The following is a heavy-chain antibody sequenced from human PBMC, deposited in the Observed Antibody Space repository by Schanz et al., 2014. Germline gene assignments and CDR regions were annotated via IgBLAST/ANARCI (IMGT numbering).Heavy chain of an antibody. J-gene: IGHJ3*01. D-gene: IGHD5-12*01. CDR1: GYTFSSNA. V-gene: IGHV3-23*04. CDR2: ISGSGGST. CDR3: ARDGGRDGYNLAFDV. Sequence: EMQLVESGGGLIQPGGSLRLSCAASGYTFSSNAMSWVRQAPGKGLEWVSTISGSGGSTYYADSVKGRFTISRDSSKNTLFLQMNSLRAEDTAVYFCARDGGRDGYNLAFDVWGQGTLVTVSS.